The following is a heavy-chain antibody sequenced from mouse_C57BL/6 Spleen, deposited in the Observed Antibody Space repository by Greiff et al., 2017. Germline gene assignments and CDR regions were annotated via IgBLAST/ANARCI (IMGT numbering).Heavy chain of an antibody. D-gene: IGHD4-1*01. CDR2: IWSGGST. J-gene: IGHJ4*01. CDR3: ARTPSGTENAMDY. CDR1: GFSLTSYG. Sequence: VQLQQSGPGLVQPSQSLSITCTVSGFSLTSYGVHWVRQSPGKGLEWLGVIWSGGSTDYKAAFISRLSISKDNSKSQVFFKMNCLQADDTAIYYCARTPSGTENAMDYWGQGTSVTVSS. V-gene: IGHV2-2*01.